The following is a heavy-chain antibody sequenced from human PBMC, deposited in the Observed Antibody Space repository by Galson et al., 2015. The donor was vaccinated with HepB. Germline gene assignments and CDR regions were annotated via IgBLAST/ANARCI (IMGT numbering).Heavy chain of an antibody. CDR2: IKQDGSEK. Sequence: SLRLSCAASGFTFSSHWMSWVRQAPGKGLEWVANIKQDGSEKYYVDSVKGRFTISRDNAKSSLCLQMNNLRAEDTAVYYCARVGVSGTYSAWGQGTLVTVSS. CDR3: ARVGVSGTYSA. V-gene: IGHV3-7*01. CDR1: GFTFSSHW. D-gene: IGHD3-10*01. J-gene: IGHJ5*02.